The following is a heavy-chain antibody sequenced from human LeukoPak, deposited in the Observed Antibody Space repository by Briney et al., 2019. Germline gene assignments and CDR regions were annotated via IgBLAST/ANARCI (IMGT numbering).Heavy chain of an antibody. CDR2: IKQDGSEI. V-gene: IGHV3-7*01. CDR1: GFTFSSYW. Sequence: GGSLRLSCAASGFTFSSYWMSWVRQAPGKGLEWVANIKQDGSEIYYVDSVKGRFTISRDNAKNSLYLQMNSLRAEDTAVYYCXRXLSXDSSGWDRHFDYWGQGTLVTVSS. CDR3: XRXLSXDSSGWDRHFDY. D-gene: IGHD6-19*01. J-gene: IGHJ4*02.